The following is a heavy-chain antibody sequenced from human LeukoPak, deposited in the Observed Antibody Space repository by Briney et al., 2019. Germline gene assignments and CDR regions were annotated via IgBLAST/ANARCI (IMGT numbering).Heavy chain of an antibody. CDR2: MNPNSGNT. CDR1: GFTFTSHD. J-gene: IGHJ6*02. Sequence: ASVKVSCKASGFTFTSHDYNWVRQATGQGLEWMGWMNPNSGNTGYVQKFQGRVTITADESTSTAYMELSSLRSEDTAVYYCARGSRFLEWLSDPTNYYYYGMDVWGQGTTVTVSS. D-gene: IGHD3-3*01. V-gene: IGHV1-8*01. CDR3: ARGSRFLEWLSDPTNYYYYGMDV.